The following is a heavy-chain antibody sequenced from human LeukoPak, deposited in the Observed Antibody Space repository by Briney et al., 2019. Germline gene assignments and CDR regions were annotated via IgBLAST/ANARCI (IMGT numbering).Heavy chain of an antibody. D-gene: IGHD6-13*01. V-gene: IGHV4-39*01. Sequence: PSDTLSLSCTVSGGSFSSSSHYWGWIRQPPGKGLEWIGRMSYSGRTYYNPSLNSRVTITVAPSKNQLTLKMSFMTAADTAVYYCARTWAAAWPRLILYYFDYWGQGTLVTVSS. CDR2: MSYSGRT. J-gene: IGHJ4*02. CDR3: ARTWAAAWPRLILYYFDY. CDR1: GGSFSSSSHY.